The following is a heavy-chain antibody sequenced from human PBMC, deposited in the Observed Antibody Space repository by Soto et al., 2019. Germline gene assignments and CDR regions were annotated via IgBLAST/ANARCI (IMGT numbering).Heavy chain of an antibody. CDR3: ARGLWGGWYPDGEYFQH. D-gene: IGHD6-19*01. V-gene: IGHV4-34*01. CDR1: GGSFSGYY. CDR2: INHSGST. J-gene: IGHJ1*01. Sequence: QVQLQQWGAGLLKPSETLSLTCAVYGGSFSGYYWSWIRQPPGKGLEWIGEINHSGSTNYNPSLKSRVTISVDTSKNQFSLKLSSVTAADTAVYYCARGLWGGWYPDGEYFQHWGQGTLVTVSS.